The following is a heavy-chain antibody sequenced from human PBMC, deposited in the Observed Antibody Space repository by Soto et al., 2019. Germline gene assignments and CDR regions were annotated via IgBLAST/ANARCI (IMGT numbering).Heavy chain of an antibody. D-gene: IGHD2-2*03. CDR3: AKMEGMDPWAYSFDY. Sequence: EVQVLESGGGLVQPGGSLRLSCAATGFTFSDFAMSWVRQAPGKGLEWVSRIYGGGNGPHYADSVKGRVTISRDNYKNTLYLQMNSLRAEDTAVYYCAKMEGMDPWAYSFDYWGQGTRVTVSS. J-gene: IGHJ4*02. V-gene: IGHV3-23*01. CDR2: IYGGGNGP. CDR1: GFTFSDFA.